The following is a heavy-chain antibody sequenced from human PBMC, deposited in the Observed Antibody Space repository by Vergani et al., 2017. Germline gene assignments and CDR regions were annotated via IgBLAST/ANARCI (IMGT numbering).Heavy chain of an antibody. CDR3: ARDTVTGSRYFDY. D-gene: IGHD6-19*01. V-gene: IGHV3-30*02. CDR2: IRYDGSNT. J-gene: IGHJ4*02. Sequence: QVQLVESGGGVVQPGGSLRLSCGASGFTFSNYGMHLVRQAPGKGREWVTFIRYDGSNTYYADSVKGRFTISRDNSKNTLFLQMNSLRPEDTAVYYCARDTVTGSRYFDYWGQGTLVTVSS. CDR1: GFTFSNYG.